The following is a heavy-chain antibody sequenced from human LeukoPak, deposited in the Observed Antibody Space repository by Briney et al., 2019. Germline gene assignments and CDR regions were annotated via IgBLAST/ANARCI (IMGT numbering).Heavy chain of an antibody. CDR3: ARERVDTYGSSGYYGWRFDC. V-gene: IGHV4-39*02. D-gene: IGHD3-22*01. CDR1: GGSISSSIYY. J-gene: IGHJ4*02. CDR2: IYYSGST. Sequence: SETLSLTCSVSGGSISSSIYYWGCIRQPPGKRLEWVGIIYYSGSTYYNPSLRSRVTISVDTSKNHFYLKLTSVTAADTAVYYCARERVDTYGSSGYYGWRFDCWGQGTLVTVSS.